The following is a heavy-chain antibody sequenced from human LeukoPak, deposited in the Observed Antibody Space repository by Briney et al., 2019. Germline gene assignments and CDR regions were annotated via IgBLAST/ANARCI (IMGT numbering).Heavy chain of an antibody. CDR1: DSGGTFRSYA. J-gene: IGHJ5*02. D-gene: IGHD4-23*01. CDR3: ARGYGGKGDWFDP. V-gene: IGHV1-69*17. Sequence: SVKVSCKASDSGGTFRSYALTWVRQAPGQGFEWMGGIIPLFGLANYAQKFQGRITITADKSTSTAYMELSSLRSEDTAVYYCARGYGGKGDWFDPWGQGTLVTVSS. CDR2: IIPLFGLA.